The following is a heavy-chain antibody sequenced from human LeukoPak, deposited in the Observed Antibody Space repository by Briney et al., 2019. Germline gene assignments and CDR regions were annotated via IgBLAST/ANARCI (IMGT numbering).Heavy chain of an antibody. D-gene: IGHD3-10*01. CDR2: MNPNSGNT. Sequence: GASVKVSCKASGYTFTSYDINWVRQATGQGLEWMGWMNPNSGNTGYAQKFQGRVTMTRNTSISTAYMELSSLRSEDTAVYYCARVPSRRAVRGALTAYYYGMDVWGQGTTVTVSS. CDR1: GYTFTSYD. CDR3: ARVPSRRAVRGALTAYYYGMDV. V-gene: IGHV1-8*01. J-gene: IGHJ6*02.